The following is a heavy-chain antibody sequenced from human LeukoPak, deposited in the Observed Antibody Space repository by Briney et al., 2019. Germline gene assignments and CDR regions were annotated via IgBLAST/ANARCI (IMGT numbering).Heavy chain of an antibody. D-gene: IGHD1-26*01. J-gene: IGHJ4*02. CDR1: GYTFTGYY. CDR2: INPNSGGT. CDR3: AAYSGSRRYFDY. V-gene: IGHV1-2*02. Sequence: ASVKVSCKASGYTFTGYYMRWVRQAPGQGLEWMGWINPNSGGTNYAQKFQGRVTMTRDTSISTAYMKLSTLRSDDTAVYYCAAYSGSRRYFDYWGQGTLVTVSS.